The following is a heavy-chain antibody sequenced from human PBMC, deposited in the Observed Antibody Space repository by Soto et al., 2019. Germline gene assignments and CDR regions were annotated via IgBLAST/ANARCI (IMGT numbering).Heavy chain of an antibody. CDR3: ARWGRVVTSLPHSPYGMDV. D-gene: IGHD3-16*01. Sequence: ASVKVSCKASGYTFTSYYMHWVRQAPGQGHEWMGIINPSGGSTSYAQKFQGRVTMTRDTSTSTVYMELSSLRSEDTAVYYCARWGRVVTSLPHSPYGMDVWGQGTTVTVSS. CDR2: INPSGGST. CDR1: GYTFTSYY. J-gene: IGHJ6*02. V-gene: IGHV1-46*01.